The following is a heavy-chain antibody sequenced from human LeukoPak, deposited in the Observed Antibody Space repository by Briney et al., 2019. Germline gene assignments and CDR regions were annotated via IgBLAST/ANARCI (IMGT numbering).Heavy chain of an antibody. D-gene: IGHD6-19*01. CDR3: ATGIAVAGTRTDAFDI. Sequence: HGESLKISCKGSGYSSTSYWIGWVRQMPGKGLEWMGIIYPGDSDTRYSPSFQGQVTISADKSISTAYLQWSSLKASDTAMYYCATGIAVAGTRTDAFDIWGQGTMVTVSS. CDR2: IYPGDSDT. J-gene: IGHJ3*02. CDR1: GYSSTSYW. V-gene: IGHV5-51*01.